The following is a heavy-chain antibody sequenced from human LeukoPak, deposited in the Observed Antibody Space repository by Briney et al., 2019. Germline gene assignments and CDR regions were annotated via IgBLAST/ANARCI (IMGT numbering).Heavy chain of an antibody. J-gene: IGHJ4*02. CDR2: INPNSGFA. CDR3: ARGQQWLEAFDY. Sequence: ASVKVSCKASGYTFTGYYIHWVRQAPGQGLQWMGWINPNSGFAHYPQNFQGRLTMTRDTSSSTVYMELSRLRSDDTAVYYCARGQQWLEAFDYWGLGTLSPSPQ. D-gene: IGHD6-19*01. CDR1: GYTFTGYY. V-gene: IGHV1-2*02.